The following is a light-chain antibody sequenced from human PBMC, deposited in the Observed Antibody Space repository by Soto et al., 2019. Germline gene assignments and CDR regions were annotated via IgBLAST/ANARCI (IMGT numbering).Light chain of an antibody. V-gene: IGKV3-11*01. J-gene: IGKJ4*01. CDR2: DAS. Sequence: EIVLTQSPATLSLSPGERATLSCRASQSVSSYLAWYQQKPGQAPRLLIYDASNRATGIPARFSGSGSGTDFTLTISSREPEDFEVYYCQQRSNWPITVGGGTKVEIK. CDR3: QQRSNWPIT. CDR1: QSVSSY.